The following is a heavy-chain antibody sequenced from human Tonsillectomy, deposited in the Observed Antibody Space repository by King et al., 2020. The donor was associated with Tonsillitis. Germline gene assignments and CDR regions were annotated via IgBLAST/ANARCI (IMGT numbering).Heavy chain of an antibody. CDR1: GGSISRYY. D-gene: IGHD3-3*01. CDR2: IDYSGST. Sequence: VQLQESGPGLVKPSETLSLTCIVSGGSISRYYWSWIRQSPGKGLEWIGYIDYSGSTNYTPSLKSRVTLSVDTAKNQFSLKVSSVTAAETAVYYCARDFGDFWSGNWFDPWGQGTLVTVSS. J-gene: IGHJ5*02. CDR3: ARDFGDFWSGNWFDP. V-gene: IGHV4-59*01.